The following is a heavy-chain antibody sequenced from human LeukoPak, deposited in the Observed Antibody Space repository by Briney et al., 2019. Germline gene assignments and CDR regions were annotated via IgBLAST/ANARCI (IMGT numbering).Heavy chain of an antibody. Sequence: SETLSLTCTVSGGSISSYYWSWIRQPPGKGLEWIGYIYYRGSTNNNPSLKSRVTISVDTSKNQFSLKLSSVTAADTAVYYCARASPPLYYYGMDVWGQGTTVTVSS. J-gene: IGHJ6*02. V-gene: IGHV4-59*01. CDR1: GGSISSYY. CDR2: IYYRGST. CDR3: ARASPPLYYYGMDV.